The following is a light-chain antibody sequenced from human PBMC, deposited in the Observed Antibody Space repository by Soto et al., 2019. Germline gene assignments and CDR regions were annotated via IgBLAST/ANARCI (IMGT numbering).Light chain of an antibody. CDR2: GAS. J-gene: IGKJ1*01. V-gene: IGKV1-39*01. Sequence: EIQMTQYPSSLSASVGDRITITCRASQSISSYLNWYQHKPGKAPKLLIYGASTLQSGVPSRFSGSGSGTDFTLTISSLQPEDYATYFCQQKYRVPRTFGQGTKVAI. CDR1: QSISSY. CDR3: QQKYRVPRT.